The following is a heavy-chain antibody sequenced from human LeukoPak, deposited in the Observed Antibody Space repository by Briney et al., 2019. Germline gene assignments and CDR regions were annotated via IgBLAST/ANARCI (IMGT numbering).Heavy chain of an antibody. CDR3: ARGIAVAGKVDY. CDR1: GFTFSSYA. J-gene: IGHJ4*02. D-gene: IGHD6-19*01. V-gene: IGHV3-30-3*01. CDR2: ISYDGSNK. Sequence: PGRSLRLSCAASGFTFSSYAMHWVRQAPGKGLEWVAVISYDGSNKYYADSVKGRFTISRDNSKNTLYLQMNSLRAEDTAVYYCARGIAVAGKVDYWGQGTLVTVSS.